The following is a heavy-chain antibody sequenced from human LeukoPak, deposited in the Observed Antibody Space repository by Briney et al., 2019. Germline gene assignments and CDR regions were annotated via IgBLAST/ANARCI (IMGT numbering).Heavy chain of an antibody. V-gene: IGHV7-4-1*02. CDR1: GYTFTTYP. D-gene: IGHD3-22*01. J-gene: IGHJ4*02. Sequence: ASVKVSCKASGYTFTTYPMNWVRQAPGQGLEWMGWINTNTGNPTYAQGFTGRFVFSLDTSVSTAYLQISSLKAEDTAVYYCARGGDYYDSSGYYSFDYWGQGTLVTVSS. CDR3: ARGGDYYDSSGYYSFDY. CDR2: INTNTGNP.